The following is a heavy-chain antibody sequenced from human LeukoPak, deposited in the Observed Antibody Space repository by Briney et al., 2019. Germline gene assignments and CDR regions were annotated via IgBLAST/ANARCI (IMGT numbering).Heavy chain of an antibody. CDR3: AREYYPSIDF. CDR2: MSQDGHYV. J-gene: IGHJ4*02. V-gene: IGHV3-7*01. CDR1: GFNFGVYW. D-gene: IGHD2-8*01. Sequence: GGSLRLSCAASGFNFGVYWMSWVRQAPGKGLEWVATMSQDGHYVYYVDSVKGRFYISRDNARNSLYLQMDSLRAEDTAVYYCAREYYPSIDFWGQGALVTVSS.